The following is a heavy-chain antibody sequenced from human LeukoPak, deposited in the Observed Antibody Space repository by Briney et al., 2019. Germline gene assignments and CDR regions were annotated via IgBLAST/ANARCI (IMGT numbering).Heavy chain of an antibody. V-gene: IGHV4-4*07. CDR1: GGSISSYY. CDR2: IYTRGST. D-gene: IGHD3-10*01. J-gene: IGHJ5*02. Sequence: SETLSLTCTVSGGSISSYYWSWIRQPAGKGLEWIGRIYTRGSTNYSPSLKSRVTISVDTSKNQFSLKLSSVTAADTAVYYCARDHGSGISWFDPWGQGTLVTVSS. CDR3: ARDHGSGISWFDP.